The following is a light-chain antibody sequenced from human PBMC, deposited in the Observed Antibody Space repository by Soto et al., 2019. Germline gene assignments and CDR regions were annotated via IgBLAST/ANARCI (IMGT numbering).Light chain of an antibody. V-gene: IGKV1-27*01. J-gene: IGKJ4*01. CDR2: ATS. CDR1: QGIGAY. CDR3: QKYNSAPLT. Sequence: GDRVTISCRASQGIGAYLAWFQQKPGNVPKLLIYATSTLQSGVPSRFSGSGSGTDFTLTISSLQPEDVATYYCQKYNSAPLTFCGGTKVEIK.